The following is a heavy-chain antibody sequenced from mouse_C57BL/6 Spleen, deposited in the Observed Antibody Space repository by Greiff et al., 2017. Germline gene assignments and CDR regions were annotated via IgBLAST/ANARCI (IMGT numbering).Heavy chain of an antibody. CDR1: GYTFTSYW. CDR3: ARVEYSNYNYYAMDY. D-gene: IGHD2-5*01. CDR2: IDPSDSYT. Sequence: QVQLQQPGAELVMPGASVKLSCKASGYTFTSYWMHWVKQRPGQGLEWIGEIDPSDSYTNYNQKFKGKSTLTVDKSSSTDYMQLSSLTSEDSAVYYCARVEYSNYNYYAMDYWGQGTSVTVSS. V-gene: IGHV1-69*01. J-gene: IGHJ4*01.